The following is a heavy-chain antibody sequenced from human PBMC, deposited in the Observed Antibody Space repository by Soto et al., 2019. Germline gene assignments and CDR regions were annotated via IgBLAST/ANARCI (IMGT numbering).Heavy chain of an antibody. J-gene: IGHJ4*02. Sequence: PSETVSLTCSVSGGSISSPSYYWGWIRQPPGKGLEWIGSIYYSGNTYYNPSLKSRVAIFVDTSRNQFSLKVNSVTAADTAVYFCARLPGIPPFRSDYCGQGTLLTVST. CDR3: ARLPGIPPFRSDY. CDR2: IYYSGNT. V-gene: IGHV4-39*01. D-gene: IGHD2-2*01. CDR1: GGSISSPSYY.